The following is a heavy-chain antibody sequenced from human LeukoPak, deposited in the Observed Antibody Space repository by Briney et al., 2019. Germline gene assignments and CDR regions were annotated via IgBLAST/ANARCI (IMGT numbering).Heavy chain of an antibody. CDR3: ARQGSGSYLEYFQH. J-gene: IGHJ1*01. CDR1: GFTFSSYA. CDR2: ISYDGSNK. D-gene: IGHD3-10*01. V-gene: IGHV3-30*04. Sequence: GRSLRLSCAASGFTFSSYAMHWVGQAPGKGLEWVAVISYDGSNKYYADSVKGRFTISRDNSKNTLYLQMNSLRAEDTAVYYCARQGSGSYLEYFQHWGQGTLVTVSS.